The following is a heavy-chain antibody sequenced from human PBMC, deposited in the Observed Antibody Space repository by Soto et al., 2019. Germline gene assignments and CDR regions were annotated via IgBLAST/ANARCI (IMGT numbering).Heavy chain of an antibody. CDR3: VNPKGSSSSYYFDY. CDR1: GFTFSSYA. V-gene: IGHV3-64D*06. D-gene: IGHD6-13*01. CDR2: ISSNGGST. Sequence: EVQLVESGGGLVQPGGSLRLSCSASGFTFSSYAMHWVRQAPGKGLEYVSAISSNGGSTYYADSVKGRFTISRDNSKNTLYLQMRSLRAEYTAVYYCVNPKGSSSSYYFDYWGQGTLVTVSS. J-gene: IGHJ4*02.